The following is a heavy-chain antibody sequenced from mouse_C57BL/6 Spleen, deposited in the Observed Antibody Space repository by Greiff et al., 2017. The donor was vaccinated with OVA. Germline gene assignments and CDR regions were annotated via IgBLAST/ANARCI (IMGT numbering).Heavy chain of an antibody. J-gene: IGHJ4*01. CDR1: GYTFTSYG. D-gene: IGHD3-2*02. CDR3: ARSGGPAAMDY. Sequence: QVQLKQSGAELARPGASVKLSCKASGYTFTSYGISWVKQRTGQGLEWIGEIYPRSGNTYYNEKFKGKATLTADKSTSTAYMELRSLTSEDSAVYFCARSGGPAAMDYWGQGTSVTVSS. CDR2: IYPRSGNT. V-gene: IGHV1-81*01.